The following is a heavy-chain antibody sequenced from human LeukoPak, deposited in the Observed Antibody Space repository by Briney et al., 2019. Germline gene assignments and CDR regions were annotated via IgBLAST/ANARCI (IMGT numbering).Heavy chain of an antibody. Sequence: SQTRSLTCTVSGGSISSGGYYWSWIRQHPGKGLEWIGYIYYSGSTYYNPSLKSRVTISVDTSKNQFSLKLSSVTAADTAVYYCAKGVSYYYYYMDVWGKGTTVTVSS. J-gene: IGHJ6*03. CDR3: AKGVSYYYYYMDV. V-gene: IGHV4-31*03. CDR1: GGSISSGGYY. CDR2: IYYSGST.